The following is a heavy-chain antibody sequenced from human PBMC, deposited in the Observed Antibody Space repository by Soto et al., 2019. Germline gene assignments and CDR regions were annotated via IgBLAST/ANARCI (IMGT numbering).Heavy chain of an antibody. J-gene: IGHJ6*02. D-gene: IGHD6-6*01. CDR1: GYTFTSSG. CDR2: ISAYNGNT. Sequence: QVQLVQSGAEVKKPGASVKVSCKASGYTFTSSGISWVRQAPGQGLEWMGWISAYNGNTNYAQKLQGRVTMTTDTSTSTAYLELGRLRSDDTAVYYCARTRGSSSYVRVGMDVWGQGTTVTVSS. CDR3: ARTRGSSSYVRVGMDV. V-gene: IGHV1-18*01.